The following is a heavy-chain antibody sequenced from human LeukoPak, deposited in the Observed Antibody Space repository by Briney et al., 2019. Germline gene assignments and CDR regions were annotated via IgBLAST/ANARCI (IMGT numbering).Heavy chain of an antibody. J-gene: IGHJ4*02. CDR2: IYYGGST. V-gene: IGHV4-59*01. CDR3: AREKSGYYSYDY. D-gene: IGHD3-22*01. Sequence: SETLSLTCTVSGGSISSYYWSWIRQPPGKGLEWIGYIYYGGSTNYNPSLKSRVTISVDTSKNQFSLKLSSVTAADTAVYYCAREKSGYYSYDYWGQGTLVTVSS. CDR1: GGSISSYY.